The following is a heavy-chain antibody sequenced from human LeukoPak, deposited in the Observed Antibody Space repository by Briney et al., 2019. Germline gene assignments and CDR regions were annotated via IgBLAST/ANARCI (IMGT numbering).Heavy chain of an antibody. CDR3: ATREKNRYHIDV. D-gene: IGHD3-9*01. CDR1: GDSVNIYS. V-gene: IGHV4-59*02. Sequence: PSETLSLTCTVSGDSVNIYSWNWIRQSPGKRLEWIAYMYYSGTTNYNPSLENRVAISLDLSRHQFSLRLNSVTAADTAVYFCATREKNRYHIDVWGQGTTVIVSS. J-gene: IGHJ6*02. CDR2: MYYSGTT.